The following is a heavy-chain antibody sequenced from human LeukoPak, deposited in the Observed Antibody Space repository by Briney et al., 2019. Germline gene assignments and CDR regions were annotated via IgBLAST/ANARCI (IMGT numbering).Heavy chain of an antibody. D-gene: IGHD6-19*01. J-gene: IGHJ4*02. Sequence: SGGSLRLSCAASGVTLSTYAMSWVRQAPGKGLEWVSAISGSGGSTYYADSVKGRFTISRDNAKNTLYLQMNSLRAEDTAVYYCANIAVAGTFDYWGQGTLVTVSS. V-gene: IGHV3-23*01. CDR1: GVTLSTYA. CDR2: ISGSGGST. CDR3: ANIAVAGTFDY.